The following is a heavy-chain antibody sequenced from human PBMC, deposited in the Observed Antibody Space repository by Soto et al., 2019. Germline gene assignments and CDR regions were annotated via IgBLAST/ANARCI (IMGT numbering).Heavy chain of an antibody. CDR1: GGSFSAYY. D-gene: IGHD3-22*01. V-gene: IGHV4-34*01. J-gene: IGHJ3*02. CDR3: ARASYYYDSSGYSAFDI. CDR2: INRSGGT. Sequence: SETLSLTCAVYGGSFSAYYWSWIRQPPGKVLEWIGEINRSGGTSYNPSLKSRVTISVDTSKSQFSLKLTSVTAADRAVYYCARASYYYDSSGYSAFDIWGQGTMVNVSS.